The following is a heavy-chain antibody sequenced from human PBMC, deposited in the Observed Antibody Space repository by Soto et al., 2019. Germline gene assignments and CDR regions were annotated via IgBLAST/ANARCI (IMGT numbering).Heavy chain of an antibody. CDR3: ARAGGRHSGGIDY. Sequence: QVQLVQSGAEVKKPGSSVKVSCKASGGTFSSYSINWVRQAPGQGLEWMGEIIPIFGTANYAKKFQGRVTITADESTSTAYMELSSLRSEDTAVYYCARAGGRHSGGIDYWGQGTLVTVSS. CDR2: IIPIFGTA. D-gene: IGHD1-26*01. V-gene: IGHV1-69*01. CDR1: GGTFSSYS. J-gene: IGHJ4*02.